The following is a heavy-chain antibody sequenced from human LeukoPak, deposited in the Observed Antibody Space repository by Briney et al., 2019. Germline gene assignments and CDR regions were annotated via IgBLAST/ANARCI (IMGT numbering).Heavy chain of an antibody. J-gene: IGHJ3*02. V-gene: IGHV4-34*01. Sequence: PSETLSLTCAVYGGSFSDYYWSWIRQPPGRGLEWIGEIYHSGSTNYNPSLKSRVTISLETSKNQFSLKLSSVTAADTAVYYCARGRYSGSWYGAFDIWAQGTMVTVSS. D-gene: IGHD6-13*01. CDR2: IYHSGST. CDR3: ARGRYSGSWYGAFDI. CDR1: GGSFSDYY.